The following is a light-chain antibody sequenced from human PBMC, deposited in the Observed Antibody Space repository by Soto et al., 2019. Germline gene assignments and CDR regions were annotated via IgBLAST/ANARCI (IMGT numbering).Light chain of an antibody. CDR1: SSDVGGYNS. CDR3: CSYAGSYSYV. V-gene: IGLV2-11*01. J-gene: IGLJ1*01. CDR2: DVS. Sequence: QAVVTQPRSVSGSPGQSVTISCTGTSSDVGGYNSVSWYQQHPGKAPKLMISDVSKRPSGVPDRFSGSKSGNTASLTISGLQAEDEADYYCCSYAGSYSYVFGTGTQLTVL.